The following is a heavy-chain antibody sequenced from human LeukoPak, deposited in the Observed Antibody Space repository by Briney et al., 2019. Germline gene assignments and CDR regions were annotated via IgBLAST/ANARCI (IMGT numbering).Heavy chain of an antibody. Sequence: PGGSLRLSCAASGFTFSSYAMSWVRQAPGKGLEWVANIKQDASEKYYVDSVKGRFTISRDNAKNSLYLQMNSLRAEDTAVYYCTRDNPFGAYWGQGTLVTVSS. V-gene: IGHV3-7*03. CDR3: TRDNPFGAY. CDR2: IKQDASEK. CDR1: GFTFSSYA. D-gene: IGHD3-16*01. J-gene: IGHJ4*02.